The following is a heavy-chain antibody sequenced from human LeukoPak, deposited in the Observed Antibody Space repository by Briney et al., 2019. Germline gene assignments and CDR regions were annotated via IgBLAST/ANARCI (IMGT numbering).Heavy chain of an antibody. CDR1: GYTFTGYY. Sequence: GASVKVSCTASGYTFTGYYMHWVRQAPGQGLEWMGWINPNSGGTNYAQKFQGRVTMTRDTSISTAYMELSRLRSDDTAVYYCARVLSVVGGKGGNWFDPWGQGTLVTVSS. D-gene: IGHD1-26*01. CDR3: ARVLSVVGGKGGNWFDP. J-gene: IGHJ5*02. V-gene: IGHV1-2*02. CDR2: INPNSGGT.